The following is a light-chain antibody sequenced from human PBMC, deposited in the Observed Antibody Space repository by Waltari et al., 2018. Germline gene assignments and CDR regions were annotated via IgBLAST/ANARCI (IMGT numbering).Light chain of an antibody. Sequence: IVMTQSPDSLAVSLGERATINCKSSQSVLYSSNNKNYLAWYQQKPGQPPKLLIYWASTRESGLPDRFSGSGSGTDCALTLGSLQAEDVAVDYCQQYYSTPQAFGQGTKVEIK. CDR1: QSVLYSSNNKNY. J-gene: IGKJ1*01. V-gene: IGKV4-1*01. CDR3: QQYYSTPQA. CDR2: WAS.